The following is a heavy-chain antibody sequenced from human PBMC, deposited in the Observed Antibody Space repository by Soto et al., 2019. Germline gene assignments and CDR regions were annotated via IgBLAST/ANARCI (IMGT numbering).Heavy chain of an antibody. V-gene: IGHV3-13*05. CDR1: GFTFSNFD. J-gene: IGHJ6*02. D-gene: IGHD2-2*01. CDR2: IGAARDP. Sequence: QPGGSLRLSCATSGFTFSNFDMHWVRQVPGKGLEWVSAIGAARDPYYLGSVKGRFTISRENAKNSVYLQMNDLRAGDSAVYYCARAYAGRLPRRADYYYAMDVWGQGTTVTVSS. CDR3: ARAYAGRLPRRADYYYAMDV.